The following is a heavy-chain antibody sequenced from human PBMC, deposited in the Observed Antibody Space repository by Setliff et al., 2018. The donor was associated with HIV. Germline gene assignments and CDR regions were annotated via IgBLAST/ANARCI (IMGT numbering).Heavy chain of an antibody. Sequence: ETLSLTCTVSGDPISSSRSFWGWIRQSPGKGLEWIGSIYFSGSVFYNPSLNSRVIISIDTSRNQFSLKLSSVTGADTAVYYCARVSSVIELQGGDYFDSWGQGLLVTVSS. J-gene: IGHJ4*02. V-gene: IGHV4-39*07. CDR2: IYFSGSV. CDR1: GDPISSSRSF. CDR3: ARVSSVIELQGGDYFDS. D-gene: IGHD1-7*01.